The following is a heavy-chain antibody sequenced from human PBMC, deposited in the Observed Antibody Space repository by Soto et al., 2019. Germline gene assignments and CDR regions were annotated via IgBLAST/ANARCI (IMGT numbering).Heavy chain of an antibody. CDR1: GGSFSGYY. CDR3: ARGPGGYGYYYYYYGMDV. CDR2: INHSGST. V-gene: IGHV4-34*01. D-gene: IGHD5-18*01. J-gene: IGHJ6*02. Sequence: PSETLSLTCAVYGGSFSGYYWSWIRQPPGKGLEWIGEINHSGSTNYNPSLKSRVTISVDTSKNQFSLKLSSVTAADTAVYYRARGPGGYGYYYYYYGMDVWGQGTTVTVSS.